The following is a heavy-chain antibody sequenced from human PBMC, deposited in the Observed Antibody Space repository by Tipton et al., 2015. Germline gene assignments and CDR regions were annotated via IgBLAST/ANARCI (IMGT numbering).Heavy chain of an antibody. V-gene: IGHV3-21*01. D-gene: IGHD2-21*02. J-gene: IGHJ4*02. CDR1: GFSFSSYG. CDR3: TRGKVVVTPDFDH. CDR2: ISSSGSDR. Sequence: GSLRLSCAASGFSFSSYGMNWVRQAPGKGLEWVSYISSSGSDRYYIDSVKGRFTISRDNAKNSLYLQMNSLRAEDTAVYYCTRGKVVVTPDFDHWGQGTLVIVSS.